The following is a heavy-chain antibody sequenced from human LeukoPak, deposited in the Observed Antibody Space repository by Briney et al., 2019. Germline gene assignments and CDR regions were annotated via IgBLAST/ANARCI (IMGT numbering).Heavy chain of an antibody. CDR3: ARPLSAASTVTTNYYYYMDV. Sequence: GASVKVSCKASGYTFTGYYMHWVRQAPGQGLEWMGWINPNSGGTNYAQKFQGRVTMTRDTSISTAYMELSRLRSDDTAVYYCARPLSAASTVTTNYYYYMDVWGKGTTVTISS. D-gene: IGHD4-17*01. CDR2: INPNSGGT. V-gene: IGHV1-2*02. J-gene: IGHJ6*03. CDR1: GYTFTGYY.